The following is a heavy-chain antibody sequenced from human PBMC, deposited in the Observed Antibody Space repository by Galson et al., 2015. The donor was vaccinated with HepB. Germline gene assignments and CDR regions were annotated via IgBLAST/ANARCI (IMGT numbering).Heavy chain of an antibody. J-gene: IGHJ5*02. D-gene: IGHD6-19*01. V-gene: IGHV3-30-3*01. Sequence: SLRLSCAASGFTFSSYAMHWVRQAPGKGLEWVAVISYDGSNKYYADSVKGRFTISRDNSKNTLYLQMSSLRAEDTAVYYCARQFEVYSSVDTWGQGTLVTVSS. CDR3: ARQFEVYSSVDT. CDR2: ISYDGSNK. CDR1: GFTFSSYA.